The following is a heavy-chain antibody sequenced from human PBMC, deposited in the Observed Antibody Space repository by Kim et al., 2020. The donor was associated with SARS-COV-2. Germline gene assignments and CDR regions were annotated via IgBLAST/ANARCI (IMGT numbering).Heavy chain of an antibody. CDR1: GGTFSSYT. CDR2: IIPILGIA. J-gene: IGHJ4*02. V-gene: IGHV1-69*04. D-gene: IGHD3-10*01. Sequence: SVKVSCKASGGTFSSYTISWVRQAPGQGLEWMGRIIPILGIANYAQKFQGRVTITADKSTSTAYMELSSLRSEDTAVYYCARDLGRITMVRGANRGYWGQGTLVTVSS. CDR3: ARDLGRITMVRGANRGY.